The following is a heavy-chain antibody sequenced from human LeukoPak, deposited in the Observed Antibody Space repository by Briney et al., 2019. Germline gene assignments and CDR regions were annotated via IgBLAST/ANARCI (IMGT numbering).Heavy chain of an antibody. J-gene: IGHJ4*02. D-gene: IGHD3-9*01. Sequence: GASVKVSCKAAGYTFTDYYLHWVRQAPGQGLEWMGWINPNTGGTTCAQTFQGRVTTTRDTSISTAYMELSRLSSDDTAVYYCARGNILTGYCFDFWGQGALVTVSS. V-gene: IGHV1-2*02. CDR1: GYTFTDYY. CDR3: ARGNILTGYCFDF. CDR2: INPNTGGT.